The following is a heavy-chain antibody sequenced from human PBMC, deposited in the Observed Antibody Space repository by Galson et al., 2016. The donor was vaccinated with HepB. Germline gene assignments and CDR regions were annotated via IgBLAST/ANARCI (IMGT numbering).Heavy chain of an antibody. CDR2: IDWDGDK. CDR3: ARMSTFIRAFDI. CDR1: GFSLTTTGMC. Sequence: PALVKPTQTLTLTCTFPGFSLTTTGMCVSWIRQPPGKALEWLARIDWDGDKFYSPSLKTRVTISKDTSRNQVVLTMPNMDPVDTATYYCARMSTFIRAFDIWGHGTMVTVPS. D-gene: IGHD5/OR15-5a*01. J-gene: IGHJ3*02. V-gene: IGHV2-70*17.